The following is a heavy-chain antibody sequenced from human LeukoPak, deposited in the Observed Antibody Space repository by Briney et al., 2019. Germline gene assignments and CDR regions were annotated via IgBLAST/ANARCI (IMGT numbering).Heavy chain of an antibody. CDR1: GGSFSGYY. V-gene: IGHV4-34*01. CDR2: INHSGST. D-gene: IGHD5-18*01. CDR3: ARHPPRGYSYGPRGYFDY. Sequence: PSETLSLTCAVYGGSFSGYYWSWIRQPPGKGLEWIGEINHSGSTNYNPSLKSRVTISVDTSKTQFSLKLSSVTAADTAVYYCARHPPRGYSYGPRGYFDYWGQGTLVTVSS. J-gene: IGHJ4*02.